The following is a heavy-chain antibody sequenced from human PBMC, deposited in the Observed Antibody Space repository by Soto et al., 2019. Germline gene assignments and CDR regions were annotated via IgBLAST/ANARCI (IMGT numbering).Heavy chain of an antibody. Sequence: QVQLVQSGAEVKKPGASVKVSCKASGYTFTSYAMHWVRQAPGQRLEWMGWINAGNGNTKYSQKFQGRVTITRDTSESTAYMELSSLRSEDTAVYYCARGGSLTWYCDLWGRGTLVTVSS. J-gene: IGHJ2*01. CDR3: ARGGSLTWYCDL. CDR1: GYTFTSYA. V-gene: IGHV1-3*01. D-gene: IGHD1-26*01. CDR2: INAGNGNT.